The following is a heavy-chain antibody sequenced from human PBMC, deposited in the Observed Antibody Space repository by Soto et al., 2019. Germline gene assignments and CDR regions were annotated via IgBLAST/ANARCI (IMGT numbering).Heavy chain of an antibody. V-gene: IGHV3-74*03. Sequence: EVQLVESGGGLVQPGGSVRLSCAASGFTFSTTWMFWVRQTPGEGLVWVSRMYSDGSNAAYADSVKGRFTISRDNAKNTLYLQMNSLRADDTAVYYCAEAKVGAMGFFDYWGQGTLVTVSS. CDR2: MYSDGSNA. J-gene: IGHJ4*02. CDR3: AEAKVGAMGFFDY. CDR1: GFTFSTTW. D-gene: IGHD1-26*01.